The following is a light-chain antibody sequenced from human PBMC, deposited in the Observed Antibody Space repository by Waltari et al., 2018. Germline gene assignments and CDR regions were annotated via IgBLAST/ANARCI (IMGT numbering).Light chain of an antibody. CDR3: QQSYTTPRTYKNPRT. CDR2: AAS. J-gene: IGKJ1*01. CDR1: ESIGNR. Sequence: DIQMTQSPSSLSASVGDGVSITCRASESIGNRLTWYQQRPGKAPQLLIYAASTLASGVPSRFTGSGSGTDFTLTISSLQPEDFATYYCQQSYTTPRTYKNPRTFGQGTQVEI. V-gene: IGKV1-39*01.